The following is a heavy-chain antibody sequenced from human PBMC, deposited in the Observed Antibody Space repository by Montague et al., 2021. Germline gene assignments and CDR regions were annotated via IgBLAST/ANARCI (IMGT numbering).Heavy chain of an antibody. V-gene: IGHV4-38-2*02. Sequence: SETLSLTRTVSRSLINSDYYCGWIRPPPGKGLEWMGSVSHGGRTYYNPSLKSRVAISVDTSNNHFSLKLSSVTAADTAMYYCARERDRYYYMDIWGKGTTITVSS. CDR2: VSHGGRT. J-gene: IGHJ6*03. CDR1: RSLINSDYY. CDR3: ARERDRYYYMDI.